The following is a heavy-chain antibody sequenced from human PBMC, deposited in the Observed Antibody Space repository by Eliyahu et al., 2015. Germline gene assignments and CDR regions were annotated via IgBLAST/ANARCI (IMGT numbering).Heavy chain of an antibody. Sequence: EVQLVQSGAEVXKPGESXKISCXGSGYSFATYWIGXVRQMPGKGLEWMGIIHPGDSDIRYCPSFQGQVTMSADKSINTAYLQWSSLEASDTAMYYCARIVGDWYLGDYWGQGTLVTVSS. CDR2: IHPGDSDI. V-gene: IGHV5-51*01. D-gene: IGHD6-19*01. CDR1: GYSFATYW. CDR3: ARIVGDWYLGDY. J-gene: IGHJ4*02.